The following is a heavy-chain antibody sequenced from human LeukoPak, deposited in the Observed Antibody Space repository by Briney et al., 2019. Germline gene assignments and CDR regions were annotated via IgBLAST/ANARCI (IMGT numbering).Heavy chain of an antibody. Sequence: GGSLRLSCAASGFSFSDHYMSWIRQAPGKGLEWVSYMSSSDNPIYYADSVKGRFTISRDNAKNSLYLQMNNLRAEDTAVYYCARDRVGSITSCYDYWGQGTLVTVSS. V-gene: IGHV3-11*01. CDR3: ARDRVGSITSCYDY. D-gene: IGHD2-2*01. CDR1: GFSFSDHY. CDR2: MSSSDNPI. J-gene: IGHJ4*02.